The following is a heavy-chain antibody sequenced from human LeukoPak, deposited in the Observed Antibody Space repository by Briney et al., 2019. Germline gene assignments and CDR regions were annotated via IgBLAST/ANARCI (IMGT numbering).Heavy chain of an antibody. V-gene: IGHV7-4-1*02. CDR2: INTNTGNP. CDR1: GYTFTSYA. Sequence: ASVKVSCMASGYTFTSYAMNWVRQAPGQGLEWMGWINTNTGNPTYAQGFAGRFVFSLDTSVSTAYLQISSLKAEDTAVYYCARDRYRRNSETIVRATSYWGQGTLVTVSS. J-gene: IGHJ4*02. CDR3: ARDRYRRNSETIVRATSY. D-gene: IGHD1-26*01.